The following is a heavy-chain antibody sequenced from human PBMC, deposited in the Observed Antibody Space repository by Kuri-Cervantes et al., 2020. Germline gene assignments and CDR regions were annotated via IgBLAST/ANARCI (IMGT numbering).Heavy chain of an antibody. V-gene: IGHV3-30*03. Sequence: GESLKISCAASGFTVSSNYMSWVRQAPGKGLEWVAVISYDGSNKYYADSVKGRFTISRDNSKNTLYLQMNSLRADDTAVYYCARDVFGAAVASRAFDIWGQGTMVTVSS. J-gene: IGHJ3*02. CDR3: ARDVFGAAVASRAFDI. CDR1: GFTVSSNY. D-gene: IGHD6-19*01. CDR2: ISYDGSNK.